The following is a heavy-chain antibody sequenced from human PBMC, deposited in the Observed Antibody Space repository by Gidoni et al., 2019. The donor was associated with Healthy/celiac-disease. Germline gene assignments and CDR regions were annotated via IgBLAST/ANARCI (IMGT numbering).Heavy chain of an antibody. CDR1: GFTFSSYS. D-gene: IGHD1-26*01. CDR2: ISSSSSYI. J-gene: IGHJ6*02. CDR3: ASFGPGGSYYYYGMDV. Sequence: EVQLVESGGGLVKPGGSLRLSCAASGFTFSSYSMNWVRQAPGKGLEWVSSISSSSSYIYYADSVKGRFTISRDNAKNSLYLQMNSLRAEDTAVYYCASFGPGGSYYYYGMDVWGQGTTVTVSS. V-gene: IGHV3-21*01.